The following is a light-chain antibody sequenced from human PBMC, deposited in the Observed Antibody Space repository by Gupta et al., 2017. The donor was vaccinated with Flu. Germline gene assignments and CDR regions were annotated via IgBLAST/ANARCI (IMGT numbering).Light chain of an antibody. CDR2: EES. V-gene: IGLV3-21*03. CDR3: QVWDSTTVSV. J-gene: IGLJ2*01. CDR1: NIASKT. Sequence: SYVLTQPPSVSVAPGKTARITCGGNNIASKTVHWYQQKPGQAPVLVVFEESNRPSGIPERFSGSKSGNTATLIITRVEAGDEADYYCQVWDSTTVSVCGGGTKMTVL.